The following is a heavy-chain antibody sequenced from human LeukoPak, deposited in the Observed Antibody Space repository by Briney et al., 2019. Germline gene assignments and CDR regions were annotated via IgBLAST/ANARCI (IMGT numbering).Heavy chain of an antibody. CDR2: IFGSGGSP. CDR1: GFTFNSYA. D-gene: IGHD2-15*01. Sequence: GGSLRLSCAPSGFTFNSYAMYWVRQAPGKGLEWISGIFGSGGSPHYADSVKGRFTISRDNSQEIVYLQLDSLRVEDTALYYCGKTTVGYSSGRYPGWPVDYWGQGALVTVSS. J-gene: IGHJ4*02. V-gene: IGHV3-23*01. CDR3: GKTTVGYSSGRYPGWPVDY.